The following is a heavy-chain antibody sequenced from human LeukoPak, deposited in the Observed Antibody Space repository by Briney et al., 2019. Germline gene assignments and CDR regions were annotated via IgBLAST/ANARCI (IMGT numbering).Heavy chain of an antibody. D-gene: IGHD6-19*01. Sequence: GASVKVSCKASGYTFTGYYMHWVRQAPGQGLEWMGWINPNSGDTNYAQKFQGRVTMTRDTSITTAFMELSRLRSDDTAVYYCARDQGYSSAQGVVDCWGQGTLVTVSS. CDR1: GYTFTGYY. CDR3: ARDQGYSSAQGVVDC. CDR2: INPNSGDT. J-gene: IGHJ4*02. V-gene: IGHV1-2*02.